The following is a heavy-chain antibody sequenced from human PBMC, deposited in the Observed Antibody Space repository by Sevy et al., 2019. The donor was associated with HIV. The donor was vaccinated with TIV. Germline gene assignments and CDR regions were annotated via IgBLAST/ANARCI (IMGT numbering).Heavy chain of an antibody. CDR2: IYYSGST. V-gene: IGHV4-61*08. J-gene: IGHJ5*02. Sequence: SETLSLTCTVSGGSVSSGGYFWSWIRQPPGKGLEWIGYIYYSGSTNYNPSLRSRVTISVDTSKNQFSLKLSSVTAADTAVYYCARESSVSGTRWFDPWGQGTLVTVSS. D-gene: IGHD6-19*01. CDR3: ARESSVSGTRWFDP. CDR1: GGSVSSGGYF.